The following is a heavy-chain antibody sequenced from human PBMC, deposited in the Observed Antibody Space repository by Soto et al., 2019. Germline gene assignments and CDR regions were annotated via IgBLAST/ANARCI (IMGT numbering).Heavy chain of an antibody. Sequence: GSLRLSCAASGFNFSSYAMNWVRQAPGKGLEWVSTITGSGETTYYGDSVKGRFTISRDNSKNTLYLQMDNLTADDTAIYYCAKSQIGAAHYGDYWGQGTLVTVSS. CDR3: AKSQIGAAHYGDY. CDR2: ITGSGETT. D-gene: IGHD3-16*01. J-gene: IGHJ4*02. V-gene: IGHV3-23*01. CDR1: GFNFSSYA.